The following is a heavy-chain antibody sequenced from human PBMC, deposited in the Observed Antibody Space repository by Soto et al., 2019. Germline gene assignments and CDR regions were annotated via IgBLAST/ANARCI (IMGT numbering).Heavy chain of an antibody. CDR3: ARYIPGVRYYGMDI. CDR1: GFTFSSYA. Sequence: GCLRLSCAASGFTFSSYAMKWVRQAPGKGLEWVSLIGESGTPTYYADSVKGRFTISRDNSGNTLFLEMYSLRAEDTAVYYCARYIPGVRYYGMDIWGQGTTVTVSS. D-gene: IGHD2-2*01. CDR2: IGESGTPT. V-gene: IGHV3-23*01. J-gene: IGHJ6*02.